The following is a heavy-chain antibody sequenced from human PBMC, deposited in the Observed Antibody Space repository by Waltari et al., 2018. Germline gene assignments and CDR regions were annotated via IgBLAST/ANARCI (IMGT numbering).Heavy chain of an antibody. Sequence: EVQLVESGGGLVQPGGSLRLSCAASGFTFSSYSMNWVRQAPGKGLEWVSYISSSSSTNYYASSVKGRCTISRDNAKNSLYLQMNSLRAEDTAVYYCARGGIAARYNWFDPWGQGTLVTVSS. D-gene: IGHD6-6*01. CDR1: GFTFSSYS. V-gene: IGHV3-48*04. CDR2: ISSSSSTN. J-gene: IGHJ5*02. CDR3: ARGGIAARYNWFDP.